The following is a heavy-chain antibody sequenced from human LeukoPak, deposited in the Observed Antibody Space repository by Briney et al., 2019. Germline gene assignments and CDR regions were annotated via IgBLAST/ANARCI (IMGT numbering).Heavy chain of an antibody. Sequence: GGSLRLSCAASGFTFSIYGMHWVRQAPGKGLEWVAVISYDGSNKYYADSVKGRFTISRDNSKNTLYLQMNSLRAEDTAVYYCARPPESSMLVVAKWGQGTMVTVSS. CDR1: GFTFSIYG. CDR3: ARPPESSMLVVAK. J-gene: IGHJ3*01. V-gene: IGHV3-30*03. CDR2: ISYDGSNK. D-gene: IGHD3-22*01.